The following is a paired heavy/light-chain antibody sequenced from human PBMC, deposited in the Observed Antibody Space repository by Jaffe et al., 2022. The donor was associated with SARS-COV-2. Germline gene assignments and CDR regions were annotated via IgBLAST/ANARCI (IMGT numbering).Heavy chain of an antibody. Sequence: QVQLVQSGAEVKKPGASVKVSCKASGYTFTSYAMHWVRQAPGQRLEWMGWINAGNGNTKYSQKFQGRVTITRDTSASTAYMELSSLRSEDTAVYYCARDWGGAAGVVWGQGTLVTVSS. J-gene: IGHJ4*02. CDR2: INAGNGNT. D-gene: IGHD6-13*01. V-gene: IGHV1-3*01. CDR1: GYTFTSYA. CDR3: ARDWGGAAGVV.
Light chain of an antibody. Sequence: SYELTQPPSVSVSPGQTARITCSADALPKQYAYWYQQKPGQAPVLVIYKDSERPSGIPERFSGSSSGTTVTLTISGVQAEDEADYYCQSADSSGTWVFGGGTKLTVL. J-gene: IGLJ3*02. V-gene: IGLV3-25*03. CDR2: KDS. CDR1: ALPKQY. CDR3: QSADSSGTWV.